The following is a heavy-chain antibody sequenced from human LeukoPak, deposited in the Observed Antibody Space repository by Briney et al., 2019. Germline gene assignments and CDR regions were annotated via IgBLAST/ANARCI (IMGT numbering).Heavy chain of an antibody. V-gene: IGHV3-30*18. D-gene: IGHD6-6*01. J-gene: IGHJ4*02. CDR2: ISFDGSKK. CDR3: AKDLATKYTLDS. CDR1: GFTFSSDA. Sequence: PGGSLRLSCAASGFTFSSDAMHWVRRAPGKGLEWVAFISFDGSKKYFADSVKGRFTISRDNSKNTLYLQMNSLRAEDTAVYYCAKDLATKYTLDSWGQGSLVTVSS.